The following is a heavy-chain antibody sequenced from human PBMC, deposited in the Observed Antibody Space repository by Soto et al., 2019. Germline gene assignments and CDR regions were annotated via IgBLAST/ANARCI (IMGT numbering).Heavy chain of an antibody. J-gene: IGHJ4*02. CDR2: ISYDGSNK. CDR1: GFTFSSYG. V-gene: IGHV3-30*18. Sequence: QVQLVESGGGVVQPGRSLRLSCAASGFTFSSYGMHWVRQAPGKGREWVAVISYDGSNKYYADSVKGRFTISRDNSKNTLYLQMNSLRAEDTAVYYCAKIRTTYNWNYFDYWGQGTLVTVSS. CDR3: AKIRTTYNWNYFDY. D-gene: IGHD1-20*01.